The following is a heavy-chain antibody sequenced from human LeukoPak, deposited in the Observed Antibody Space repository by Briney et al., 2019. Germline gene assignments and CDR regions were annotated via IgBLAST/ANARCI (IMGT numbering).Heavy chain of an antibody. Sequence: PGGSLRLSCAASGFTFSSYGMHWVRQAPGKGLEWVAVIWYDGSNKYYADSAKGRFTISRDNSKNTLYLQMNSLRAEDTAVYYCARDPRYSGSYAFDYWGQGTLVTVSS. J-gene: IGHJ4*02. CDR3: ARDPRYSGSYAFDY. CDR2: IWYDGSNK. CDR1: GFTFSSYG. V-gene: IGHV3-33*01. D-gene: IGHD1-26*01.